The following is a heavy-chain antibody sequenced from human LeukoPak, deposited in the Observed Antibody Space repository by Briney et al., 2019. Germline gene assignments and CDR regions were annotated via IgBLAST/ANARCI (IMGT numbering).Heavy chain of an antibody. CDR3: ASDQKIAAAGSASDI. J-gene: IGHJ3*02. CDR1: GFTFSSYS. Sequence: GGSLRLSCAASGFTFSSYSMNWVRQAPGKGLEWVSSISSSSSYIYYADSVKGRFTISRDDAKNSLYLQMHSLIAEYTAAYYCASDQKIAAAGSASDIWGQGTTLTVS. D-gene: IGHD6-13*01. CDR2: ISSSSSYI. V-gene: IGHV3-21*01.